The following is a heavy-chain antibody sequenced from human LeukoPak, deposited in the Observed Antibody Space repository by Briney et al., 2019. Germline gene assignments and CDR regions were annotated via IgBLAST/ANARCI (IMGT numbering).Heavy chain of an antibody. CDR2: IISSWSYI. Sequence: PGGPLSLSGAAPGFPSRGYSMNWVRQAPGRGLGWVSPIISSWSYIYYAEPVKGRFTNSRDKPKNSLYLQMNSLGAEDPAVYYCARDAALGALAKVNWFDPRGEGTLVTVSS. V-gene: IGHV3-21*01. J-gene: IGHJ5*02. CDR3: ARDAALGALAKVNWFDP. CDR1: GFPSRGYS. D-gene: IGHD1-26*01.